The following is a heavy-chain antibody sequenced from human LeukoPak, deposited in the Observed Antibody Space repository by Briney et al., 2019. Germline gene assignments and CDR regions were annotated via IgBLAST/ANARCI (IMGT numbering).Heavy chain of an antibody. Sequence: GRSLRLSCAASGFTFDDYAMHWVRQAPGKGLEWVSGISWNSGNIGYADSVKGRFTISRDNAKNTLYLQMSSLRAEDTAIHYCAKVPYSDYGSGRPPFMDVWGQGTTVAVSS. V-gene: IGHV3-9*01. CDR1: GFTFDDYA. J-gene: IGHJ6*02. CDR3: AKVPYSDYGSGRPPFMDV. D-gene: IGHD3-10*01. CDR2: ISWNSGNI.